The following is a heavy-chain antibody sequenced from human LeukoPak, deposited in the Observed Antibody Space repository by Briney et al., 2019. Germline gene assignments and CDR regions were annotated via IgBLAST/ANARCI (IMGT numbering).Heavy chain of an antibody. J-gene: IGHJ4*02. Sequence: PSETLSLTCIVSLGSISGSTYYWGWIRQPPGKGLEWIGSIFYSGNTYYNPSLKSRVTLSVDTSKNQFSLKLSSVTAADTAVYYCASATQLWLPTLFDYWGQGTLVTVSS. V-gene: IGHV4-39*01. CDR1: LGSISGSTYY. D-gene: IGHD5-18*01. CDR2: IFYSGNT. CDR3: ASATQLWLPTLFDY.